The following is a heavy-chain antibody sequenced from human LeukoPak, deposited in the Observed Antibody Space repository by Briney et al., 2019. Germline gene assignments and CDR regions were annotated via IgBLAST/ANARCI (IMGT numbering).Heavy chain of an antibody. CDR2: IDYSGST. CDR3: ARQPRPYYYYMDV. Sequence: SETLSLTCSVSGGSIGSYYWSWIRQPPGKGLEWIGYIDYSGSTNYNPSLKSRVTISVDTSKNQFSLKLSSVTAADTAVYYCARQPRPYYYYMDVWGKGTTVTVSS. V-gene: IGHV4-59*08. J-gene: IGHJ6*03. CDR1: GGSIGSYY.